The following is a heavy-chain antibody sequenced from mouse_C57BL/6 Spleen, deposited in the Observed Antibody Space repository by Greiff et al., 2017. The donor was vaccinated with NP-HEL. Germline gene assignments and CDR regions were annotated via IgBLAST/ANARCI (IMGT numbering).Heavy chain of an antibody. CDR3: AREGYGSRGAMDY. J-gene: IGHJ4*01. CDR2: ISSGSSTI. D-gene: IGHD1-1*01. Sequence: EVTLVESGGGLVKPGGSLKLSCAASGFTFSDYGMHWVRQAPEKGLEWVAYISSGSSTIYYADTVKGRFTISRDNAKNTLFLQMTSLRSEDTAMYYCAREGYGSRGAMDYWGQGTSVTVSS. V-gene: IGHV5-17*01. CDR1: GFTFSDYG.